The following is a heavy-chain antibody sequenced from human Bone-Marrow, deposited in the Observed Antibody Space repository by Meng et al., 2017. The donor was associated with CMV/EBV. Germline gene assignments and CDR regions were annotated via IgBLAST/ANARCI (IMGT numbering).Heavy chain of an antibody. V-gene: IGHV1-8*01. Sequence: ASVKVSCKASGYTFTSYDINWVRQATGQGLEWMGWMNPNSGNTGYAQKFQGRVTMTRNTSISTAYMELSSLRSEDTAVYYCAKDSFHYGDYDNWFDPWGQGTLVTVSS. CDR2: MNPNSGNT. CDR1: GYTFTSYD. J-gene: IGHJ5*02. D-gene: IGHD4-17*01. CDR3: AKDSFHYGDYDNWFDP.